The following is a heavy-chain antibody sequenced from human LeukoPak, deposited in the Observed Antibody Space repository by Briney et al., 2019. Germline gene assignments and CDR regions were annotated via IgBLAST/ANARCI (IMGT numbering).Heavy chain of an antibody. Sequence: PSETLSLTCTVSGGSISGNYLNWIRQPAEKGLEWIGRIYASGNTNYNPTLKSRVTVSVDTSKNQFSLKLNFVTAADTAVYFCARGYGSYAYWGQGTLVTVSS. CDR1: GGSISGNY. CDR3: ARGYGSYAY. J-gene: IGHJ4*02. CDR2: IYASGNT. V-gene: IGHV4-4*07. D-gene: IGHD2-8*01.